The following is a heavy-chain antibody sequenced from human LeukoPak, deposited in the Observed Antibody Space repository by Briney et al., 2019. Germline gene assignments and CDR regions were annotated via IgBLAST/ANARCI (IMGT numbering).Heavy chain of an antibody. D-gene: IGHD1-26*01. CDR1: GFTFSNYW. V-gene: IGHV3-74*01. Sequence: PGGSLRLSCAASGFTFSNYWMYWVRQAPGKGLVWVSRINSDGSSTSYADSVKGRFTISRDNAKNTLYLQMNSLRAEDTAVYYCARVSSGSYFGYYYYYMDVWGKGTTVTVSS. CDR2: INSDGSST. J-gene: IGHJ6*03. CDR3: ARVSSGSYFGYYYYYMDV.